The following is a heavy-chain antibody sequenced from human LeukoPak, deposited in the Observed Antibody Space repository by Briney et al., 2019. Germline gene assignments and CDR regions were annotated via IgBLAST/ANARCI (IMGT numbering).Heavy chain of an antibody. CDR2: INPNSGGT. J-gene: IGHJ4*02. D-gene: IGHD6-6*01. Sequence: ASVKVSCKASGYTFTGYYMHWVRQAPGQGLEWIGWINPNSGGTNYAQKFQGRVTMTRDTSISTAYMELSRLRSDDTAVYYCARSTSIAAALSFDYWGQGTLVTVSS. V-gene: IGHV1-2*02. CDR3: ARSTSIAAALSFDY. CDR1: GYTFTGYY.